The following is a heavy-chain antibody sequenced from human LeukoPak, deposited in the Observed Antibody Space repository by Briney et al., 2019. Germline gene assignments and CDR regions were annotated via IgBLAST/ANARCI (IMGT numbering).Heavy chain of an antibody. CDR1: GGSINSSSYY. CDR2: IYYSGST. CDR3: ARVLYDSYFDY. V-gene: IGHV4-39*07. Sequence: SETLSLTCTVSGGSINSSSYYWGWIRQPPGKGLEWIGSIYYSGSTYYNPSLKSRVTISVDTSKNQFSLKLSSVTAADTAVYYCARVLYDSYFDYWGQGTLVTVSS. D-gene: IGHD2-2*02. J-gene: IGHJ4*02.